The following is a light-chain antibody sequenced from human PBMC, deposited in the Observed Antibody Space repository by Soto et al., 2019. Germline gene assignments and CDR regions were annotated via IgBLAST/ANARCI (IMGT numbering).Light chain of an antibody. Sequence: DIQMTQSPSSLSASVGDRVTITCRASQDIRIYLNWYQQKPGKAPKLLISDASSLEGGVPSRFSGSGAVTEFTFTISSLQPDDIATYYCQQYYTHPLTFGGGTKVEIK. V-gene: IGKV1-33*01. J-gene: IGKJ4*01. CDR3: QQYYTHPLT. CDR2: DAS. CDR1: QDIRIY.